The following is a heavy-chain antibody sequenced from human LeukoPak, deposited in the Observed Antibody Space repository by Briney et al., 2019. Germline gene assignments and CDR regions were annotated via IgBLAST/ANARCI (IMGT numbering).Heavy chain of an antibody. CDR1: GYTFTSYG. Sequence: ASVKVSCKASGYTFTSYGISWVRQAPGQGLEWMGWISAYNGNTKYTQKVQGRVTMTTDTSTSTAYMELRSLRSDDTAVYYCARGRRIVATISNWFDPWGQGTLVTVSS. CDR2: ISAYNGNT. D-gene: IGHD5-12*01. V-gene: IGHV1-18*01. J-gene: IGHJ5*02. CDR3: ARGRRIVATISNWFDP.